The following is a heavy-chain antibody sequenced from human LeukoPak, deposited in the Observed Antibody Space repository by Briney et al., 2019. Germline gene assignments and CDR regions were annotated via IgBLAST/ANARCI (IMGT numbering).Heavy chain of an antibody. CDR3: AKGRGVIHSILYY. Sequence: GGSLRLSCAASGFTFSSYAMSWVRQAPGKGLEWVSAISGSGGSTYYADSVKGRFTISRDNPKNTLYLQMNSLRAEDTAVYYCAKGRGVIHSILYYWGQGTLVTVSS. CDR2: ISGSGGST. CDR1: GFTFSSYA. D-gene: IGHD3-10*01. V-gene: IGHV3-23*01. J-gene: IGHJ4*02.